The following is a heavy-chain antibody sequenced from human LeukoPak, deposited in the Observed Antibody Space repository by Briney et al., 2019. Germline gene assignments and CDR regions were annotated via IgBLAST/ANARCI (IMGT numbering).Heavy chain of an antibody. CDR1: GFTFSSYS. CDR3: AKPSPYDYGDPRISFDY. D-gene: IGHD4-17*01. V-gene: IGHV3-23*01. J-gene: IGHJ4*02. CDR2: ISGGGGST. Sequence: GGSMRLSCAAAGFTFSSYSMGWVSQAPGKVLEWVSAISGGGGSTYYADSVKGRFTISRDNSKNKLYLQMNSLRAEATAVYYCAKPSPYDYGDPRISFDYWGQGTLVTVSS.